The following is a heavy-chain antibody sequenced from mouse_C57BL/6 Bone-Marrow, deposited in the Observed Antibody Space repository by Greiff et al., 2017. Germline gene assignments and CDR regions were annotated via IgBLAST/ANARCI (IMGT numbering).Heavy chain of an antibody. V-gene: IGHV1-81*01. D-gene: IGHD2-1*01. CDR2: IYPRSGNT. Sequence: QVQLKQSGAELARPGASVKLSCKASGYTFTSYGISWVKQRTGQGLEWIGEIYPRSGNTYYNEKFKGKATLTADKSSSTAYMELRSLTSEDSAVYFCARRGGNYLWYFDVWGTGTTVTVSS. CDR3: ARRGGNYLWYFDV. CDR1: GYTFTSYG. J-gene: IGHJ1*03.